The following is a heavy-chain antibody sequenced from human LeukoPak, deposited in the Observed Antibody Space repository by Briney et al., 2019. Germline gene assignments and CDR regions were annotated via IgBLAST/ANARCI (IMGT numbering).Heavy chain of an antibody. V-gene: IGHV3-30*02. CDR2: IRYDGSNK. CDR1: GFTFSSYG. Sequence: GGSLRLSCAGSGFTFSSYGMHWVRQAPGKGLEWVAFIRYDGSNKYYADSVKGRFTISRDNSKNTLYLQMNSLRAEDTAVYYCAKNSYSGYDTFDYWGQGTLVTVSS. J-gene: IGHJ4*02. CDR3: AKNSYSGYDTFDY. D-gene: IGHD5-12*01.